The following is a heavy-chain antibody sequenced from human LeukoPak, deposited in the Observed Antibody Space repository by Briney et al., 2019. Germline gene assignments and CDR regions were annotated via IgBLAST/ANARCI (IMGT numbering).Heavy chain of an antibody. V-gene: IGHV3-64D*06. CDR2: TSSNGGTT. Sequence: GGSLRLSCSASGFTFSTYPMHWVHQAPGKGLEYVSSTSSNGGTTYYADSVRGRFTISRDNSKNTLYLQMNSLRTEDTAVYYCVKDTNNPGVAGGDYWGQGTLVTVSS. D-gene: IGHD6-19*01. J-gene: IGHJ4*02. CDR3: VKDTNNPGVAGGDY. CDR1: GFTFSTYP.